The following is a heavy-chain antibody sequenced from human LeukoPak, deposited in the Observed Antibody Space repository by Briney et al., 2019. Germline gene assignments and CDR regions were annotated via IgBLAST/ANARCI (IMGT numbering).Heavy chain of an antibody. CDR1: GGSFSGYY. D-gene: IGHD4/OR15-4a*01. Sequence: SETLSLTCAVYGGSFSGYYWSWVRQPPGKGLEWIGEINHSGSTNYDPSLKSRVTISLDTSKNQFSLRLRSVTAADTAVYYCVGTPDGANAGAPDCWGQGTLVTVSS. V-gene: IGHV4-34*01. CDR3: VGTPDGANAGAPDC. CDR2: INHSGST. J-gene: IGHJ4*02.